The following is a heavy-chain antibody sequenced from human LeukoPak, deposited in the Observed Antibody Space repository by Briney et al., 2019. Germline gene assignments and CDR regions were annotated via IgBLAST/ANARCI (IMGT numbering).Heavy chain of an antibody. CDR1: GFSFSSYW. CDR3: ARDHCQERDCNHYYYYMDV. D-gene: IGHD2-21*02. V-gene: IGHV3-7*01. CDR2: IRQDESER. J-gene: IGHJ6*03. Sequence: QTGGSLRLSCEGSGFSFSSYWMTWVRQSPGKGPEGVANIRQDESERYTVDSVKGRFTIPRDNAKNSVYLHMNSLRAEDTALYYCARDHCQERDCNHYYYYMDVWGKGTTVTVSS.